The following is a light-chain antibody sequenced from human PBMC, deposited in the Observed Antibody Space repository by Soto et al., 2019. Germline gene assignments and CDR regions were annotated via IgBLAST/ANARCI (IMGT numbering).Light chain of an antibody. CDR1: QSVGTY. J-gene: IGKJ4*01. CDR2: DAS. V-gene: IGKV3-11*01. Sequence: EIVLTQSPATLSLSPGERASLSCRASQSVGTYLAWYQQKPGQAPRLLIYDASSRAVGVAPRFRGSGSGTDFTLTIAYVEPEDFEVYYCQQRSTWPLTFGGGTRVEF. CDR3: QQRSTWPLT.